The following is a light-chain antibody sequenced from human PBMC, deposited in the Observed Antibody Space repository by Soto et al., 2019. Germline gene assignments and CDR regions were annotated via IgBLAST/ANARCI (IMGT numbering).Light chain of an antibody. CDR2: EDK. CDR3: LSYDSSTVV. CDR1: SGSIASNY. J-gene: IGLJ2*01. Sequence: FMLTQPHSVSESPGKTGTISCTRSSGSIASNYVQWYQQRPGSAPTTVSYEDKQRPSGVPDRFSGSTDGASNSASLTISGLQTEDEADYYCLSYDSSTVVFGGGTQLPVL. V-gene: IGLV6-57*04.